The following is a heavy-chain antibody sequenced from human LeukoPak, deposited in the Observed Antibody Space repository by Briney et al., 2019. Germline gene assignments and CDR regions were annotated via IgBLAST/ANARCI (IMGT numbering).Heavy chain of an antibody. J-gene: IGHJ4*02. Sequence: GGSLRLSCAASGFTFSNAWMNWVRQAPGKGLEWVGRIKTKTDGGTIDYAAPVKGRFTISRDDSKSTLYLQMNSLKTEDTAVYYCTTENSITIFGVVTYFDYWAQGTLVTVSS. CDR1: GFTFSNAW. V-gene: IGHV3-15*01. CDR3: TTENSITIFGVVTYFDY. CDR2: IKTKTDGGTI. D-gene: IGHD3-3*01.